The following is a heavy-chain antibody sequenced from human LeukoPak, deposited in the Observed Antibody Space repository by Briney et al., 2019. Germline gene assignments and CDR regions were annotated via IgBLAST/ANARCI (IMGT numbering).Heavy chain of an antibody. CDR3: ARDDPNKYYFDY. D-gene: IGHD2/OR15-2a*01. CDR1: GGSISSSSYY. Sequence: SETLSLTCTVSGGSISSSSYYWGWIRQPPGKGLEWIGKIYYSGSTYYNSSLKSRVTISVDTSKNQFSLKLSSATAADTAVYYCARDDPNKYYFDYWGQGTQVTVS. V-gene: IGHV4-39*02. J-gene: IGHJ4*02. CDR2: IYYSGST.